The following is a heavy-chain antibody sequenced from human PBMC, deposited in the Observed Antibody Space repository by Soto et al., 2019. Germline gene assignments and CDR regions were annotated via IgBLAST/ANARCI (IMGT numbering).Heavy chain of an antibody. V-gene: IGHV3-30*18. D-gene: IGHD6-19*01. CDR2: ISYDGSNK. Sequence: ESGGGVVQPGRSLRLSCAASGFTFSSYGMHWVRQAPGKGLEGVAVISYDGSNKYYADSVKGRFTISRDNSKNTRYLQMNSRRAEDTAVYYGAKAVHSRGGDYWGQGTLVTVSS. J-gene: IGHJ4*02. CDR1: GFTFSSYG. CDR3: AKAVHSRGGDY.